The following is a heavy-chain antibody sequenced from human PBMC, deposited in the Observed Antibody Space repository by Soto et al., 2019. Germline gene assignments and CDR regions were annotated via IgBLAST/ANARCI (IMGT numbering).Heavy chain of an antibody. Sequence: EVQLVEPGGGLVQPEGSLRLSCAASGFTFSDHYMDWVRQAPGKGLEWVGRIKNKAKSYTTEYAAPVQGRFIISRDDSKNSVFLQMNRLKTDDTAVYYCNRVTLGSTRPSDYWGQGILVTVSS. V-gene: IGHV3-72*01. D-gene: IGHD6-13*01. CDR3: NRVTLGSTRPSDY. J-gene: IGHJ4*02. CDR1: GFTFSDHY. CDR2: IKNKAKSYTT.